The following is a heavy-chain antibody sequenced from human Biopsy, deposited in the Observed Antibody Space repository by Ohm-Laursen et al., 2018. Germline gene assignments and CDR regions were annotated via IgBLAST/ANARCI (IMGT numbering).Heavy chain of an antibody. CDR1: GVSISVDGYY. CDR3: ATFRASWDTTQGGDY. Sequence: TLSLTCTVSGVSISVDGYYWAWNRQLPGKGLDWIGYIYHSGTTYYNPSLKSRLTMSVDTSKNEFSLRLRSVTAADTAVYFCATFRASWDTTQGGDYWGQGTLVTVSS. CDR2: IYHSGTT. D-gene: IGHD1-26*01. J-gene: IGHJ4*02. V-gene: IGHV4-31*03.